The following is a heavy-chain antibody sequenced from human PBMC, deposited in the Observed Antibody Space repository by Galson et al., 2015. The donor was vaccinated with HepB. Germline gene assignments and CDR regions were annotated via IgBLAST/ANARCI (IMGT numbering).Heavy chain of an antibody. V-gene: IGHV1-18*04. D-gene: IGHD3-10*01. J-gene: IGHJ6*02. CDR1: GYTFTSYG. CDR3: ARADGSGSYNFYGMDV. Sequence: SVKVSCKASGYTFTSYGISWVRQAPGQGLEWMGWISAYNGNTNYPQKLQGRVTMTTDTSTSTAYMELRSLRSDDTAVYYCARADGSGSYNFYGMDVWGQGTTVTVSS. CDR2: ISAYNGNT.